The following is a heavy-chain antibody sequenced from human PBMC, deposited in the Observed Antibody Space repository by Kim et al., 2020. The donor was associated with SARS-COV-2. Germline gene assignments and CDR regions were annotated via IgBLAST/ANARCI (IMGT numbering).Heavy chain of an antibody. CDR1: GFTFSSYG. V-gene: IGHV3-30*18. CDR3: AKPPSYYYYGMDV. CDR2: ISYDGSNK. Sequence: GGSLRLSCAASGFTFSSYGMHWVRQAPGKGLEWVAVISYDGSNKYYADSVKGRFTISRDNSKNTLYLQMNSLRAEDTAVYYCAKPPSYYYYGMDVWGQGTTVTVSS. J-gene: IGHJ6*02.